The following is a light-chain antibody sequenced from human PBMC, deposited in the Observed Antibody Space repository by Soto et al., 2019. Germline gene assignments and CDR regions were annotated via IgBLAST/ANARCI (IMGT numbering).Light chain of an antibody. Sequence: EIVLTQSPAILSMSPGERAPLSCRASQSVSSYFAWYQQKPGQAHRLLIYDASNRATGVPARFSGSGSGTDFTLTISSLEPEDFAVYYCQQRRYWPVTFGHGTKVEIK. CDR1: QSVSSY. CDR2: DAS. J-gene: IGKJ1*01. CDR3: QQRRYWPVT. V-gene: IGKV3-11*01.